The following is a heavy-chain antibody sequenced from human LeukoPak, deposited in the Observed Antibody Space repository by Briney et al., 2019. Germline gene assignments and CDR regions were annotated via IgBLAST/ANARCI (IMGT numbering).Heavy chain of an antibody. D-gene: IGHD3-3*01. V-gene: IGHV4-39*01. CDR2: IYYSGST. J-gene: IGHJ3*02. CDR1: GGSISNGDYY. Sequence: PSQTLSLTCTVSGGSISNGDYYWGWIRQPPGKGLEWIGSIYYSGSTYYNPSLKSRVTISVDTSKNQFSLKLSSVTAADTAVYYCARPENPGNYDFWSGYGGDAFDIWGQGTMVTVSS. CDR3: ARPENPGNYDFWSGYGGDAFDI.